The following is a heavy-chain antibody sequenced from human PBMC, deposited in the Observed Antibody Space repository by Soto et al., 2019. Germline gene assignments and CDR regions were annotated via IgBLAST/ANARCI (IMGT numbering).Heavy chain of an antibody. CDR2: IDADGSST. J-gene: IGHJ6*02. CDR1: AFTFSSYW. D-gene: IGHD2-2*02. V-gene: IGHV3-74*01. Sequence: PGGSLRLSCGASAFTFSSYWMHWVRQAPGKGLVWVSRIDADGSSTSYADSVKGRFTISRDNAKNTLYLQLNSLRAEDTAVYYCARATVRICSSTSCYTEPRGMDVWGQGTTVTVS. CDR3: ARATVRICSSTSCYTEPRGMDV.